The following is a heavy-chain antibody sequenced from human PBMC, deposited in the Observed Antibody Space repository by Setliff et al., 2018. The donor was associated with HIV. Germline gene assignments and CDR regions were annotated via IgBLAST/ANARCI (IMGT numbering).Heavy chain of an antibody. CDR1: GGSISNGGYY. CDR3: ASALSIAAPRV. V-gene: IGHV4-39*01. CDR2: FYYGGNT. J-gene: IGHJ4*02. Sequence: PSETLSLTCTVSGGSISNGGYYWSWIRQHPGKGPEWIGSFYYGGNTYYNPSLKSRVTISADTSKNQFSLKLSSVTAADTALYYCASALSIAAPRVWGQGTLVTVSS. D-gene: IGHD6-6*01.